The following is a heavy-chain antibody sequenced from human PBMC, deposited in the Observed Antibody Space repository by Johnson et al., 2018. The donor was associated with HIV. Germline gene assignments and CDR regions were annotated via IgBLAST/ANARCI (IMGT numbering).Heavy chain of an antibody. CDR1: GFTFSDYA. D-gene: IGHD5-24*01. J-gene: IGHJ3*02. Sequence: VQLVESGGGVVQPGRSLRLSCVASGFTFSDYAVHWVRQAPGKGLEWVAVISYDGSNKYYADSVKGRFTISRDNSKNTLYLQMNSLRAEDTAVYYCARDEPYNLNAFDIWGQGTMVTVSS. CDR3: ARDEPYNLNAFDI. CDR2: ISYDGSNK. V-gene: IGHV3-30-3*01.